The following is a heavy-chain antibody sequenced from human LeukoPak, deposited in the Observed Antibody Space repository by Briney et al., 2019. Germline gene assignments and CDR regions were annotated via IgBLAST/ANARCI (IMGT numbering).Heavy chain of an antibody. Sequence: KPGESLKISCQGSGYTFTTHWIGWVRQMPGKGLEWMGIIHPGDSDIRYSPSFKGQVTISADKSISTAYLQWSNLKASDTAMYYCARQITISHFDYWGQGTLVTVSS. CDR3: ARQITISHFDY. CDR1: GYTFTTHW. CDR2: IHPGDSDI. J-gene: IGHJ4*02. D-gene: IGHD3-3*01. V-gene: IGHV5-51*01.